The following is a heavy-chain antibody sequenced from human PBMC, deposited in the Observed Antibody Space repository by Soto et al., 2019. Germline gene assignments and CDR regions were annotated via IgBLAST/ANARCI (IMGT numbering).Heavy chain of an antibody. J-gene: IGHJ6*02. CDR3: ARSQGSSTSLEIYYYYYYGMEV. Sequence: QVQLVQSGAEVKTPGSSVKVSCKASGGTFGSYAISWVRQAPGQGLEWMGGVIPIPGTANYAQKFQGRVTIAADESTSTAYMELSRLRSEDTAVYYCARSQGSSTSLEIYYYYYYGMEVWGQWTTVTVSS. CDR1: GGTFGSYA. D-gene: IGHD2-2*01. V-gene: IGHV1-69*01. CDR2: VIPIPGTA.